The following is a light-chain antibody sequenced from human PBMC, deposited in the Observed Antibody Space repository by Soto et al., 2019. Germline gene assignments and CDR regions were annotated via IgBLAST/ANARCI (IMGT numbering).Light chain of an antibody. CDR3: ATWDDSLNGRV. J-gene: IGLJ2*01. Sequence: QSVLTQPPSASGTPGQRVTISCSGSSSNIGSHSVNWYQQLPGTAPKPLIYSNNQRPSGVPDRFSGSKSGTSASLAISGLQSEDEADYYCATWDDSLNGRVFGGGTKVTVL. CDR1: SSNIGSHS. CDR2: SNN. V-gene: IGLV1-44*01.